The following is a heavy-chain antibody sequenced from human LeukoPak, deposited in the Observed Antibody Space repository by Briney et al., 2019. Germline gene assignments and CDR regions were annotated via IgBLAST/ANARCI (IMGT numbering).Heavy chain of an antibody. CDR3: ARALGSSSDY. D-gene: IGHD1-26*01. CDR1: GFSFSSSW. V-gene: IGHV3-74*01. CDR2: INSDGRIT. Sequence: GGSLRLSCAASGFSFSSSWMHWVRQAPGKGLVWVSRINSDGRITNYADSVKGRFTISRDNAKNTLYLQMNSLRAEDTAVYYCARALGSSSDYWGQGILVTVSS. J-gene: IGHJ4*02.